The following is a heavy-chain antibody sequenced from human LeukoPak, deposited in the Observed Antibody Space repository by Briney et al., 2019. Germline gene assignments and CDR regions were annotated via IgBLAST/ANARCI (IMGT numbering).Heavy chain of an antibody. V-gene: IGHV1-69*13. CDR2: IIPIFGTA. Sequence: ASVKVSCKASGGTFISYAISWVRQAPGQGLEWMGGIIPIFGTANYAQKFQGRVTITADESTSTAYTVYLQVDSLRTEDTAVYYCAKGRQYSFDYLIDNWGQGTLVTVSS. CDR1: GGTFISYA. D-gene: IGHD3-9*01. J-gene: IGHJ4*02. CDR3: AKGRQYSFDYLIDN.